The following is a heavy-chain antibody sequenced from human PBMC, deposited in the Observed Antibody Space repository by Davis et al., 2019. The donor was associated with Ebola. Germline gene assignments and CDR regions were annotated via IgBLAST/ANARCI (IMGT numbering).Heavy chain of an antibody. CDR3: ARATHFDY. CDR1: GFTLGTYW. CDR2: ISYDGSNK. J-gene: IGHJ4*02. V-gene: IGHV3-30*03. Sequence: GGSLRLSCAASGFTLGTYWMHWVRQAPGKGLEWVAVISYDGSNKYYADSVKGRFTISRDNSKNTLYLQMNSLRAEDTAVYYCARATHFDYWGQGTLVTVSS.